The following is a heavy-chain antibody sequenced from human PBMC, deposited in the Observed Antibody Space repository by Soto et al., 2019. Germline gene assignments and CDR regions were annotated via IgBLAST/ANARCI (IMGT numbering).Heavy chain of an antibody. V-gene: IGHV4-4*02. CDR2: IYRTGRT. J-gene: IGHJ4*02. CDR3: ASRDPGTSVDY. D-gene: IGHD1-7*01. Sequence: QVQLQESGPGLVKPSGTLSLTCAVSGGSFTSNNWWTWVRQPPGQGLEWIGEIYRTGRTNYNPSLTSRVTISLDKSENQFSLRVTSLTAADTAVYYCASRDPGTSVDYWGQGTLVTVSS. CDR1: GGSFTSNNW.